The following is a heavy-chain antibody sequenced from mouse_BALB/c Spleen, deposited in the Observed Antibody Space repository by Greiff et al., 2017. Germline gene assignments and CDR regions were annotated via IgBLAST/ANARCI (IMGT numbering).Heavy chain of an antibody. CDR1: GFTFSSYA. J-gene: IGHJ1*01. V-gene: IGHV5-6-5*01. CDR2: ISSGGST. D-gene: IGHD1-1*01. Sequence: EVKVVESGGGLVKPGGSLKLSCAASGFTFSSYAMSWVRQTPEKRLEWVASISSGGSTYYPDSVKGRFTISRDNARNILYLQMSSLRSEDTAMYYCARGRTGYFDGWGAGTTVTVSS. CDR3: ARGRTGYFDG.